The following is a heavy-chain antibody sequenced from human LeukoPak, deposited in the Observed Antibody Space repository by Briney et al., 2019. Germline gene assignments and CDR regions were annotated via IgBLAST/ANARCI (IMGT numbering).Heavy chain of an antibody. CDR3: AKDISTSYYDSSGYLVY. D-gene: IGHD3-22*01. CDR1: GFPFSSYS. CDR2: ISISSSTI. J-gene: IGHJ4*02. Sequence: GGSLRLSCAASGFPFSSYSMNWVRQAPGRGLEWVSYISISSSTIYYADSVKGRFTISRDNAKNSLYLQMNSLRAEDTALYYCAKDISTSYYDSSGYLVYWGQGTLVTVSS. V-gene: IGHV3-48*01.